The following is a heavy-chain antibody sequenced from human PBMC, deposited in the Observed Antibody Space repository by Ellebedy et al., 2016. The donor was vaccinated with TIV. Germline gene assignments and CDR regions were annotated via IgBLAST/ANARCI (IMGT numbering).Heavy chain of an antibody. V-gene: IGHV3-48*04. Sequence: PGGSLRLSCAASGFTFSSYSMNWVRQAPGKGLEWVSYISSSSGTIYYADSVKGRFTISRDNAKNSVYLEMNSLRAEDTAIYYCAKNRASLDHWGQGTLVTVSS. CDR1: GFTFSSYS. J-gene: IGHJ4*02. CDR3: AKNRASLDH. CDR2: ISSSSGTI. D-gene: IGHD2/OR15-2a*01.